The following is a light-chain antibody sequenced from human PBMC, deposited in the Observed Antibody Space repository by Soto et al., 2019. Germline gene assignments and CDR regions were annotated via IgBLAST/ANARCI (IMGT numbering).Light chain of an antibody. V-gene: IGKV1-5*01. Sequence: DIQMTQSPSTLSASVGDRVTITCRASQSMSNWLAWYQQKPGKAPKLLIYDPSSLESGVPSRFSGSGSGTEFTLTISSLQPDDFATYYCQQYDSYSVRFGQGTKVEI. CDR1: QSMSNW. J-gene: IGKJ1*01. CDR3: QQYDSYSVR. CDR2: DPS.